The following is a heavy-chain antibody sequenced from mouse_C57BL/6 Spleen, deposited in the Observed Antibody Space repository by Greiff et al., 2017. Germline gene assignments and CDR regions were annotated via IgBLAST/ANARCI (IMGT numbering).Heavy chain of an antibody. Sequence: VQLVESGPELVKPGASVKISCKASGYSFTSYYIHWVKQRPGQGLEWIGWIYPGSGNTKYNEKFKGKATLTADTSSSTAYMQLSSLTSEDSAVYYCARASPSFDYWGQGTTLTVSS. D-gene: IGHD6-2*01. CDR1: GYSFTSYY. CDR2: IYPGSGNT. J-gene: IGHJ2*01. CDR3: ARASPSFDY. V-gene: IGHV1-66*01.